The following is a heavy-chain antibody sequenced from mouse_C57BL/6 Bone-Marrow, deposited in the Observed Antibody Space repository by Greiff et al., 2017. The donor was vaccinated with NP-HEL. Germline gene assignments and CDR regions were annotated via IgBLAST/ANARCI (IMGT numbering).Heavy chain of an antibody. J-gene: IGHJ2*01. Sequence: VQRVESGPELVKPGASVKISCKASGYAFSSSWMNWVKQRPGKGLEWIGRIYPGDGDTNYNGKFKGKATLTADKSSSTAYMQLSSLTSEDSAVYFCARWATTRYFDYWGQGTTLTVSS. CDR2: IYPGDGDT. V-gene: IGHV1-82*01. CDR1: GYAFSSSW. D-gene: IGHD1-1*01. CDR3: ARWATTRYFDY.